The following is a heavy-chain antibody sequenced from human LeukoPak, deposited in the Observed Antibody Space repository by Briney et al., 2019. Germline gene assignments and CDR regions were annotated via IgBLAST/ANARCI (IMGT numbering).Heavy chain of an antibody. J-gene: IGHJ4*02. Sequence: GGSLRLSCAASGFTFSSYAMSWVRQAPGKGLEWVAFMRNDGSEIHYADSVKGRFTISRDNSKNSLYLQMNSLRVEDTAVYFCAKDGGRYRFDYWGQGTLVTVSS. D-gene: IGHD3-16*02. CDR2: MRNDGSEI. CDR3: AKDGGRYRFDY. V-gene: IGHV3-30*02. CDR1: GFTFSSYA.